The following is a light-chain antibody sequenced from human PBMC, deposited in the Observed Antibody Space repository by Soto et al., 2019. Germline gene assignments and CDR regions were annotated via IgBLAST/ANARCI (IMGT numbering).Light chain of an antibody. V-gene: IGLV1-40*01. Sequence: QSVLTQLPSVSGAPGQRVTISCTGSSSNIGAGYDVHWYQQLPGTAPKLLIYGNSNRPSGVPDRFSGSKSGTSASLAITGLQAEDEADDYCQSYDSSLSGSYVVFGGGTKVTVL. CDR2: GNS. CDR1: SSNIGAGYD. J-gene: IGLJ2*01. CDR3: QSYDSSLSGSYVV.